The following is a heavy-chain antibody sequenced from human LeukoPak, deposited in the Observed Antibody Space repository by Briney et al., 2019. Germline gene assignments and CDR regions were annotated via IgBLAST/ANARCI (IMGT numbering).Heavy chain of an antibody. CDR2: INSDGSST. J-gene: IGHJ6*03. CDR3: ARRYCSSTSCHTDYYYYYMDV. D-gene: IGHD2-2*01. V-gene: IGHV3-74*01. Sequence: GGSLRLSCAASGFTFSDYYMSWIRQAPGKGLEWVSRINSDGSSTSYADSVKGRFTISRDNAKNTLYLQMNSLRAEDTAVYYCARRYCSSTSCHTDYYYYYMDVWGKGTTVTVSS. CDR1: GFTFSDYY.